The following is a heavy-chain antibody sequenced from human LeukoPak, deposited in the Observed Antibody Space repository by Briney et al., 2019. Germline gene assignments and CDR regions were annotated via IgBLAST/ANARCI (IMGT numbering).Heavy chain of an antibody. CDR1: GFTFSSYA. V-gene: IGHV3-23*01. CDR2: ISGSGGST. J-gene: IGHJ4*02. Sequence: GGSLRLSCAASGFTFSSYAMSWVRQALGKGLEWVSAISGSGGSTYYADSVKGRFTISRDNSKNTLYLQMNSLRAEDTAVYYCAKTPLGDYAKGYFDYWGQGTLVTVSS. CDR3: AKTPLGDYAKGYFDY. D-gene: IGHD4-17*01.